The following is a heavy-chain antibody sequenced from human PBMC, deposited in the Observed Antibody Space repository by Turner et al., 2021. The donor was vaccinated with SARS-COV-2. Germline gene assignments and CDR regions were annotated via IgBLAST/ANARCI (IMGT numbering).Heavy chain of an antibody. D-gene: IGHD2-21*02. CDR3: ARPTSCGGDCYYFDL. CDR1: GGTFISFI. V-gene: IGHV1-69*02. CDR2: IIPLPGIA. J-gene: IGHJ2*01. Sequence: QVQLVQSGAEVRKPGSSVKFSCRASGGTFISFIINWVRQAPGQGLEWMGRIIPLPGIANYAQKFQGRVTVTADTSTSTVYMELSSLRSEDTAVYYCARPTSCGGDCYYFDLWGRGTLVTVSS.